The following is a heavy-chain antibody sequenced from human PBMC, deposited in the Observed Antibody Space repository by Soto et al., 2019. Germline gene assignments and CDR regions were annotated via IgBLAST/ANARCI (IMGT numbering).Heavy chain of an antibody. CDR1: GGTFSSYA. D-gene: IGHD5-12*01. J-gene: IGHJ6*01. V-gene: IGHV1-69*01. CDR2: IIPIFGTA. Sequence: QVQLVQSGAEVKKPGSSVKVSCKASGGTFSSYAISWVRQAPGQGLEWMGGIIPIFGTANYAQKFQGRVTITADESPSTAYMELSSVRSEDTGVYYCARARNGYDWYYYYYGMDVWGQGTTVPVSS. CDR3: ARARNGYDWYYYYYGMDV.